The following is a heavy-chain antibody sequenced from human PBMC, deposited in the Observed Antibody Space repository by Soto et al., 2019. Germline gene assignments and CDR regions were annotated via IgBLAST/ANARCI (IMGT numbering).Heavy chain of an antibody. Sequence: SETLSLTCAVSGGSISSSNWWSLVRHPPGKGLEWIGEIYHSWSTNYNPSPKSRVTISVDKSKNQFSLKLSSVTAADTAVYYCARVFGSSWYYYYYGMDVWGQGTTVT. CDR1: GGSISSSNW. J-gene: IGHJ6*02. V-gene: IGHV4-4*02. D-gene: IGHD6-13*01. CDR3: ARVFGSSWYYYYYGMDV. CDR2: IYHSWST.